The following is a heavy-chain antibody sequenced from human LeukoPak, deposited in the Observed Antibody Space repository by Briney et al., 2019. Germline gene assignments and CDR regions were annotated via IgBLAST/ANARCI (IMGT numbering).Heavy chain of an antibody. CDR2: ISGSGGST. V-gene: IGHV3-23*01. D-gene: IGHD6-6*01. CDR3: AKDRAAKEDSSIAAEYFQH. J-gene: IGHJ1*01. Sequence: GGSLRLSCAASGFTFSSYAMSWVRQAPGKGLEWVSAISGSGGSTYYADSVKGRFTISRDNSKNTLYLQMNSLRAEDTAVYYCAKDRAAKEDSSIAAEYFQHWGQGTLVTVSS. CDR1: GFTFSSYA.